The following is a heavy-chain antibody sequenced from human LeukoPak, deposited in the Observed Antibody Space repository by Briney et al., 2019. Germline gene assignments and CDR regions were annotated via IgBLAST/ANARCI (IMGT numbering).Heavy chain of an antibody. CDR1: GGSISSSSYY. CDR2: IYYSGST. D-gene: IGHD1-26*01. Sequence: PSEALSLTCTVSGGSISSSSYYWGWIRQPPGKGLEWIGTIYYSGSTYYNPSLKSRVTISVDTSKNQFSLKLSSVTAADTAVYYCARQGSGNYLSPVNYWGQGTLVTVSS. CDR3: ARQGSGNYLSPVNY. V-gene: IGHV4-39*01. J-gene: IGHJ4*02.